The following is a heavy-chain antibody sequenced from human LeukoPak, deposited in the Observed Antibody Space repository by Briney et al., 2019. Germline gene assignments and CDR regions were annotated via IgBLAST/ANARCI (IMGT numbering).Heavy chain of an antibody. CDR3: ARGGVWGDYVAFDV. Sequence: KSSETLSLTCTVSGGSISSGGYYWSWIRQPPGKGLEWIGYIYHSGSTYYNPSLKSRVTISLDMSKNQFSLKLNSVTAADTAVYYCARGGVWGDYVAFDVWGQGTMVIVSS. V-gene: IGHV4-30-2*02. CDR1: GGSISSGGYY. D-gene: IGHD4-17*01. J-gene: IGHJ3*01. CDR2: IYHSGST.